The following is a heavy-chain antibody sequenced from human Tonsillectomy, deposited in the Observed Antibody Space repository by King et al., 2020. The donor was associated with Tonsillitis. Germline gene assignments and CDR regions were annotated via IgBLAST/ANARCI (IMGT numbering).Heavy chain of an antibody. CDR3: ARETHLDYGGNSGFDI. J-gene: IGHJ3*02. CDR2: ISSRDSTI. V-gene: IGHV3-48*03. Sequence: VQLVESGGGLVQPGGSLRLSCAASGFTFSSYEMNWVRQAPGKGLEWISYISSRDSTIYYADSLKGRFTISRDNAKKSLSLQMNSLRAEDTAVYYCARETHLDYGGNSGFDIWGQGTMVTVSS. D-gene: IGHD4-23*01. CDR1: GFTFSSYE.